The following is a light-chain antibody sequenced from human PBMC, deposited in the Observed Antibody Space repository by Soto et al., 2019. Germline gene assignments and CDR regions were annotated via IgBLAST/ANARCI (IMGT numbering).Light chain of an antibody. Sequence: EIVGTQSPATMSFAPGERATLSCRASQSINSKLAWYQQKPCQAPRLIIYDASNRATCIPARFSGSVSGTDFPLTISILETADFAVDYCQQRSRWPFTFGAGTKVEIK. CDR3: QQRSRWPFT. CDR2: DAS. CDR1: QSINSK. J-gene: IGKJ4*01. V-gene: IGKV3-11*01.